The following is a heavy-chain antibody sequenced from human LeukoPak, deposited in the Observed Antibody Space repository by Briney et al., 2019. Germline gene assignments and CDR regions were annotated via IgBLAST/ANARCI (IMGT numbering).Heavy chain of an antibody. CDR3: AKGTDYGGNSYDY. V-gene: IGHV3-23*01. Sequence: GGSLRLSCAASGSTFSSYAMSWVRQAPGKGREWVSAISGSGGSTYYADSVKGRFTISRDNSKNTLYLQMNSLRAEDTAVYYCAKGTDYGGNSYDYWGQGTLVTVSS. CDR2: ISGSGGST. D-gene: IGHD4-23*01. CDR1: GSTFSSYA. J-gene: IGHJ4*02.